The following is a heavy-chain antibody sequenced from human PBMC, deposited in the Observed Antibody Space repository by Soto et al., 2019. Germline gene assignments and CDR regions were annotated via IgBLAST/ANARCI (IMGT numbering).Heavy chain of an antibody. CDR2: ISYDGSNK. Sequence: QVQLVESGGGVVQPGRSLRLSCAASGFTFSSYGMHWVRQAPGKGLAWVAVISYDGSNKYYADSVKGRFTISRDNSKNTLDLQMNSLRAEDTAVYYCAKDQAAGMGGAGTGNYYYYYGMDVWGQGTTVTVSS. CDR3: AKDQAAGMGGAGTGNYYYYYGMDV. V-gene: IGHV3-30*18. D-gene: IGHD6-19*01. CDR1: GFTFSSYG. J-gene: IGHJ6*02.